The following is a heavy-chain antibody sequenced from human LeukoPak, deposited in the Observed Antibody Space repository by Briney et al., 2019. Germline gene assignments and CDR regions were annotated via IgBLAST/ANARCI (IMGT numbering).Heavy chain of an antibody. D-gene: IGHD3-3*01. V-gene: IGHV3-48*02. Sequence: QAGGSLRLSCAASGFTFSSYAMNWVRQAPGKGPEWVAYISSSSSTVYYADSVKGRLTISRDNAEKSLYVQMNSLRDEDTAVYYCARDSGVDAHMDYWGQGTLVTVSS. CDR3: ARDSGVDAHMDY. CDR1: GFTFSSYA. CDR2: ISSSSSTV. J-gene: IGHJ4*02.